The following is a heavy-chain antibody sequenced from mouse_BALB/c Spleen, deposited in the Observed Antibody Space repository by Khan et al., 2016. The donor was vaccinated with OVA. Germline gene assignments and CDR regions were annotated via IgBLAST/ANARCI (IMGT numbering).Heavy chain of an antibody. CDR2: INSGSTYT. Sequence: EVELVESGGGLVRPGGSLKLSCAASGFSFTTYTMSWVRQTPEKRLEWVATINSGSTYTYYPDSVKGRFTISRDNSTNTPYLQMSSLKSEDTAMYYCTRDGNYAHWYFDVWGAGTTVTVSS. J-gene: IGHJ1*01. V-gene: IGHV5-6-4*01. CDR3: TRDGNYAHWYFDV. CDR1: GFSFTTYT. D-gene: IGHD2-1*01.